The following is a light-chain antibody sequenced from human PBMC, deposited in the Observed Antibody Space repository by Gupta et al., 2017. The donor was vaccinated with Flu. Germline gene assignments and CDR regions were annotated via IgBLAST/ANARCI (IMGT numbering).Light chain of an antibody. Sequence: ESVLTQSPGTLSLSPGERATLSCKASQSVNRGYLAWYQQKPVQPPRLLIYGASSMANGTPDRFSGSGSGTDFTLTSNRRETEDFAVYYWQQDGSSHTFGQGTKLEIK. CDR3: QQDGSSHT. CDR1: QSVNRGY. V-gene: IGKV3-20*01. J-gene: IGKJ2*01. CDR2: GAS.